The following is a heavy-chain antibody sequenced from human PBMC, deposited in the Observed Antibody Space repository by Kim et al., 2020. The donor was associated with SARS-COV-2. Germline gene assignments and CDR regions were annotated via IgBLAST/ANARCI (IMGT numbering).Heavy chain of an antibody. Sequence: ASVKVSCKASGYTFTSYGISWVRQAPGQGLEWMGWISAYNGNTNYAQKLQGRVTMTTDTSTSTAYMELRSLRSDDTAVYYCARGFIRAVGAPGWFDPWGQGTLVTVSS. CDR3: ARGFIRAVGAPGWFDP. CDR2: ISAYNGNT. J-gene: IGHJ5*02. D-gene: IGHD1-26*01. CDR1: GYTFTSYG. V-gene: IGHV1-18*01.